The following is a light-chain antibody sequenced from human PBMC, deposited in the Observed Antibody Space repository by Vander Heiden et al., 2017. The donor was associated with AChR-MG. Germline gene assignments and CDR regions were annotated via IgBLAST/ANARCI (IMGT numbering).Light chain of an antibody. CDR2: GNT. CDR1: SSNIGAGYD. J-gene: IGLJ3*02. Sequence: QSVRPRPPSVSRSPGPRVTISCTGSSSNIGAGYDVHWYQQLPGTAPKLLIYGNTNRPSGVSDRFSGSKSGTSASLAITGLQAEDEADYYCQSYDSSLSGWVFGGGTKLTVL. CDR3: QSYDSSLSGWV. V-gene: IGLV1-40*01.